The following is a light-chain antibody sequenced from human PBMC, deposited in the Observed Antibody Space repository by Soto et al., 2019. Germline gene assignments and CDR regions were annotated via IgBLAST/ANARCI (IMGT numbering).Light chain of an antibody. J-gene: IGKJ5*01. CDR1: ESVTDY. CDR3: QQYGSSPPIT. Sequence: EIVLTQSPATLSLSPCERGTLSCRASESVTDYLAWYQQKPGQAPRLLVYDVSNRAAGIPTRFSGGGSGTDFTLTISRLEPEDFAVYYCQQYGSSPPITFGQGTRL. CDR2: DVS. V-gene: IGKV3-20*01.